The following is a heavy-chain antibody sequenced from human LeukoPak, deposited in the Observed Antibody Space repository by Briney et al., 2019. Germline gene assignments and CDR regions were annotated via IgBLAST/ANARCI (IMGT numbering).Heavy chain of an antibody. CDR2: IYYSGST. D-gene: IGHD2-2*01. Sequence: RTSETLSLTCTVSGGSISSSSYSWGWIRQPPGKGLEWIGSIYYSGSTYYNPSLKSRVTISVDTSKNQFSLKLSSVTAADTAVYYCARIVVVPAAVYYYYYMDVWGKGTTVTVSS. CDR1: GGSISSSSYS. J-gene: IGHJ6*03. V-gene: IGHV4-39*07. CDR3: ARIVVVPAAVYYYYYMDV.